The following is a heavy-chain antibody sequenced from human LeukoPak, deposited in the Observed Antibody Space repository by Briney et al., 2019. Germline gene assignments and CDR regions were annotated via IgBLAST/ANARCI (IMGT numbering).Heavy chain of an antibody. V-gene: IGHV4-39*07. J-gene: IGHJ5*02. D-gene: IGHD4-17*01. CDR3: AREWVTTVTPGWFDP. CDR2: IYYSGST. Sequence: PSETLSLTCTVSGGSISSSSYYWGWIRQPPGKGLEWIGSIYYSGSTYYNPSLKSRVTISVDTSKNQFSLKLSSVTAADTAVYYCAREWVTTVTPGWFDPWGQGTLVTVSS. CDR1: GGSISSSSYY.